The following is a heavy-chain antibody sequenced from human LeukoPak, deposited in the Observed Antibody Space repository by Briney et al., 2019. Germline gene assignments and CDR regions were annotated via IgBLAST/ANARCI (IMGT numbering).Heavy chain of an antibody. Sequence: ASVKVSCKASGCTFTGYYMHWVRQAPGQGLEWMGWINPNSGGTNYAQKFQGRVTMTRDTSISTAYMELSRLRSDDTAVYYCARGKSGIAARPFDYWGQGTLVTVSS. J-gene: IGHJ4*02. D-gene: IGHD6-6*01. CDR3: ARGKSGIAARPFDY. V-gene: IGHV1-2*02. CDR1: GCTFTGYY. CDR2: INPNSGGT.